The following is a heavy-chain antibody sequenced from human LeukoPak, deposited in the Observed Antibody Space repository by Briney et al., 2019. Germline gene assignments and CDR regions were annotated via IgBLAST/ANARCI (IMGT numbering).Heavy chain of an antibody. D-gene: IGHD3-22*01. CDR3: ARANSHYYDSSGYPDY. CDR1: GGTFSSYA. J-gene: IGHJ4*02. CDR2: IIPIFGTA. V-gene: IGHV1-69*05. Sequence: ASVKVSCKASGGTFSSYAISWVRQAPGQGLEWMGGIIPIFGTANYAQKFQGRVTITTDESTSTAYMELSSLRSEDTAVYYRARANSHYYDSSGYPDYWGQGTLVTVSS.